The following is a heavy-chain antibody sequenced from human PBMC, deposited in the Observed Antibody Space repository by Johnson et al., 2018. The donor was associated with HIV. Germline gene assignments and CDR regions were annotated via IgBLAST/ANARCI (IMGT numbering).Heavy chain of an antibody. CDR2: ISGSNAST. J-gene: IGHJ3*02. D-gene: IGHD6-19*01. CDR1: GFTFSSCA. V-gene: IGHV3-23*04. CDR3: ARDLAGHNAFDI. Sequence: VQLVESGGDLVQPGGSLRLSCVASGFTFSSCAMSWVRQAPGKGLEWVSGISGSNASTYYADSVKGRFTISRDNSKNTLYLQMNSLRAEDTAVYYCARDLAGHNAFDIWGQGTMVTVSS.